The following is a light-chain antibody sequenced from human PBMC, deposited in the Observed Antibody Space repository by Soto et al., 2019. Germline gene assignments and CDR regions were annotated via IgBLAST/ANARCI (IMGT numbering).Light chain of an antibody. CDR2: RND. J-gene: IGLJ2*01. Sequence: QSVLTQPPSASGTPGQGVTSSCSGSSSNIGGNYVYWYQQLPGTAPKLLIYRNDQRPSGVPDRFSGSKSGTSASLAISGLRSEDEADYHCAAWDDSLTVVFGGGTKLTVL. CDR3: AAWDDSLTVV. V-gene: IGLV1-47*01. CDR1: SSNIGGNY.